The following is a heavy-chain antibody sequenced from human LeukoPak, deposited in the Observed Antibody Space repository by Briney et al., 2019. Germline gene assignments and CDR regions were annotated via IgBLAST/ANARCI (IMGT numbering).Heavy chain of an antibody. D-gene: IGHD3-22*01. V-gene: IGHV3-66*01. CDR3: ARAYYYDSGFQH. J-gene: IGHJ1*01. Sequence: GGSLRLSCAASGFTVSSNYMSWVRQAPGEGLDWVSVIYSGGSTYYADSVKGRFTISRDNSKNTLYLQMNSLRAEDTAVYYCARAYYYDSGFQHWGQGTLVTVSS. CDR2: IYSGGST. CDR1: GFTVSSNY.